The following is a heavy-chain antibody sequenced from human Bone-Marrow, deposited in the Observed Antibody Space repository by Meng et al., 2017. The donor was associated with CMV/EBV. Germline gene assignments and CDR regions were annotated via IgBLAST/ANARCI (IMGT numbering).Heavy chain of an antibody. CDR3: ARGWGPFVVLTRGWFDP. J-gene: IGHJ5*02. Sequence: QGQVVESVAEVKKPGSSGKVSCKASGYTFTGYDMHWVRQAPGQGLEWMGWINPNSGGTNYAQKFQGRVTMPRDTSISTAYMELSRLRSDDTAVYYCARGWGPFVVLTRGWFDPWGQGTLVTVSS. CDR1: GYTFTGYD. V-gene: IGHV1-2*02. CDR2: INPNSGGT. D-gene: IGHD4/OR15-4a*01.